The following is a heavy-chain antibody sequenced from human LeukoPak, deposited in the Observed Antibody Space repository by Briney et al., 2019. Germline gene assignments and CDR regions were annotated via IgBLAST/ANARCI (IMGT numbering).Heavy chain of an antibody. CDR2: ISGSGGST. CDR3: AKDQYYYDSSGYYPQYYDY. J-gene: IGHJ4*02. CDR1: GFTFSSYA. V-gene: IGHV3-23*01. Sequence: GGSLRLSCAASGFTFSSYAMSWVRQAPGKGLEWVSAISGSGGSTYYEDSVKGRFTISRDNSKNTLYLQMNSLRAEDTAVYYCAKDQYYYDSSGYYPQYYDYWGQGTLVTVSS. D-gene: IGHD3-22*01.